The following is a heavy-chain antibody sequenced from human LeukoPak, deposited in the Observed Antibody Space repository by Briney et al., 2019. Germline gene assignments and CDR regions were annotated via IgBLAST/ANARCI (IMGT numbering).Heavy chain of an antibody. CDR3: AKSLWFGELFSYHDY. Sequence: ASVKVSCKASGYTFTSYGISWVRQAPGQGLEWMGWISAYNGNTNYAQKLQGRVTMTTDTSTSTAYMEPRSLRSDDTAVYYCAKSLWFGELFSYHDYWGQGNLVTVSS. J-gene: IGHJ4*02. CDR2: ISAYNGNT. CDR1: GYTFTSYG. V-gene: IGHV1-18*01. D-gene: IGHD3-10*01.